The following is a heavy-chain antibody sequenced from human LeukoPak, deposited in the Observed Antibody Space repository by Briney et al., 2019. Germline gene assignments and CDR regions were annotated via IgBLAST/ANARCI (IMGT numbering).Heavy chain of an antibody. CDR1: GGTFSSYA. Sequence: GASVKVSCKASGGTFSSYAISWVRQAPGQGLEWMGGIIPIFGTANYAQKFQGRVTITADESTSTAYMELSSLRSEDTAVYYCARGVFYCSGGSCYSHYYYGMDVWGQGTTVTVSS. D-gene: IGHD2-15*01. V-gene: IGHV1-69*13. CDR2: IIPIFGTA. J-gene: IGHJ6*02. CDR3: ARGVFYCSGGSCYSHYYYGMDV.